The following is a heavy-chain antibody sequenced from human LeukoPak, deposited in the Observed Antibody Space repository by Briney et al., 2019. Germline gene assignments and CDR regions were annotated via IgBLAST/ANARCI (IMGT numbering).Heavy chain of an antibody. CDR1: GFTFSSSTFGSYT. J-gene: IGHJ4*02. D-gene: IGHD4-11*01. V-gene: IGHV3-21*01. CDR2: ISSTGTYI. Sequence: GGSLRLSCATSGFTFSSSTFGSYTMNWVRQAPRKGLEWVSSISSTGTYIYYTDSVKGRFTISRDIANSLLYLQMNSLRADDTAVYYCARDLDYSTGFDYWGQGTLVTVSS. CDR3: ARDLDYSTGFDY.